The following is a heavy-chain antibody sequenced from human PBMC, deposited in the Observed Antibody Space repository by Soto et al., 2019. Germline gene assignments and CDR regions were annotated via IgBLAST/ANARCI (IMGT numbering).Heavy chain of an antibody. V-gene: IGHV1-58*01. Sequence: QMQLVQSGPEVKKPGTSLKVSCKASGFTFTSSAVKWVRQARGQRREWIGWIVVGSGNTNYAQKFQERVTITRDMSTRTAYMEMSSLRSEDTAVYYCAATRGYSYAPYYYGMDVWGQGTTVTVS. CDR1: GFTFTSSA. CDR3: AATRGYSYAPYYYGMDV. D-gene: IGHD5-18*01. J-gene: IGHJ6*02. CDR2: IVVGSGNT.